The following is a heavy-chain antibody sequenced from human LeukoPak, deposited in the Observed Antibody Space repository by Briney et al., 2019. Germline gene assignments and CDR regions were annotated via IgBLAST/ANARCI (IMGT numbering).Heavy chain of an antibody. V-gene: IGHV1-46*01. D-gene: IGHD3-22*01. CDR1: GYIFTSYY. J-gene: IGHJ3*02. CDR3: AREAPITMTGYAFDI. Sequence: ASVKVSCKASGYIFTSYYMHWVRQAPGQGLEWMGIINPSGGSTSYAQKFQGRVTMTRDTSTSTVYMEVSSLRSEDTAVYYCAREAPITMTGYAFDIWGQGTMVTVSS. CDR2: INPSGGST.